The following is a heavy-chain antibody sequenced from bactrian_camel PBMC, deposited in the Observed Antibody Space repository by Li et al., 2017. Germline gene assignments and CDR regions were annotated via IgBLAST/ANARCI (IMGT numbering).Heavy chain of an antibody. CDR3: AKSEGSSYNGYGYPY. CDR2: ISADGST. D-gene: IGHD3*01. Sequence: HVQLVESGGGSVKPGDSLTLSCTGAGVTSDGSDIDWYRQAPPNECALVSSISADGSTTYAASVKGRFTISRDNAKNTLYLQMNSLKPEDTAMYYCAKSEGSSYNGYGYPYWGQGTQVTVS. J-gene: IGHJ4*01. CDR1: GVTSDGSD. V-gene: IGHV3S55*01.